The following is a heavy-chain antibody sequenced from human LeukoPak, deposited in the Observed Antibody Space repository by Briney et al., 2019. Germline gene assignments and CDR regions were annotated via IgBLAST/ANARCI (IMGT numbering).Heavy chain of an antibody. V-gene: IGHV3-30*03. CDR1: GFTFSRYG. CDR2: ITSDGNNK. D-gene: IGHD6-19*01. J-gene: IGHJ4*02. CDR3: ASSNGWYLDY. Sequence: GRSLRLSCAASGFTFSRYGMHWVRQAPGKGLEWVAVITSDGNNKYYANAVKGRFTISRDNSKNTLYLQMNSLRAEDTAVYYCASSNGWYLDYWGQGTLVTVSS.